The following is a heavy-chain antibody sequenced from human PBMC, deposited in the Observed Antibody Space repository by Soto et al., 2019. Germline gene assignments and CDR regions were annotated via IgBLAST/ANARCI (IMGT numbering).Heavy chain of an antibody. J-gene: IGHJ4*02. CDR2: IYYSGST. V-gene: IGHV4-31*03. D-gene: IGHD5-18*01. CDR1: GGSISSGGYY. Sequence: SETLSLTCTVSGGSISSGGYYWSWIRQHPGKGLEWIGYIYYSGSTYYNPSLKSRVTISVDTSKNQFSLKLSSVTAADTAVYYCARARQGYSYGYRIGSFDYWGQGTLVTVSS. CDR3: ARARQGYSYGYRIGSFDY.